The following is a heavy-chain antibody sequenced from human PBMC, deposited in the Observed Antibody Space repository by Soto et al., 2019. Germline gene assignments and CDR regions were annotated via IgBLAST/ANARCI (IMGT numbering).Heavy chain of an antibody. CDR2: IIPILDIA. J-gene: IGHJ3*02. D-gene: IGHD2-15*01. V-gene: IGHV1-69*02. CDR3: ARNRVVDGAFDI. CDR1: GGTFSSYT. Sequence: ASVKVSCKASGGTFSSYTISWVRQAPGQGLEWMGRIIPILDIANYAQKFQGRVTITADKSTSTAYMELSSLRSEDTAVYYCARNRVVDGAFDIWGQGTMVTVSS.